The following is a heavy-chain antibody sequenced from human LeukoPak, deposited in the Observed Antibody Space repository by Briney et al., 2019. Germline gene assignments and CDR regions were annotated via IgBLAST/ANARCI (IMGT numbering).Heavy chain of an antibody. V-gene: IGHV4-34*01. CDR2: INHSGST. D-gene: IGHD3-16*02. CDR1: GGSFSGYY. Sequence: KPSETLSLTCAVYGGSFSGYYWSWIRQPPGKGLEWIGEINHSGSTNYNPSLKSRVTISVDTSKNQFSLKLSSVTAADTAVCYCARGQGIYDYVWGSYPPLDYWGQGTLVTVSS. J-gene: IGHJ4*02. CDR3: ARGQGIYDYVWGSYPPLDY.